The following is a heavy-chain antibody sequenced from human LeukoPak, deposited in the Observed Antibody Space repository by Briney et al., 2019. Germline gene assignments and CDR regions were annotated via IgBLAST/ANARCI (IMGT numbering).Heavy chain of an antibody. CDR2: LNPNSGVT. V-gene: IGHV1-2*02. D-gene: IGHD1-7*01. J-gene: IGHJ4*02. CDR1: GYTFNRYY. CDR3: AREDNWNYDY. Sequence: ASVKVSCKASGYTFNRYYMHWVRQAPGHGLEWMGWLNPNSGVTKYAQKFQGRVTMTRDTSISTAYMGLSSLRSDDTAVYYCAREDNWNYDYWGREPWSPSPQ.